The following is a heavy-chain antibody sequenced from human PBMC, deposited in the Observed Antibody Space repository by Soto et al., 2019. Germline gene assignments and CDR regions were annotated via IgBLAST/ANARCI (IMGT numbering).Heavy chain of an antibody. CDR2: ISAYNGNT. V-gene: IGHV1-18*01. J-gene: IGHJ3*01. Sequence: ASVKVSCKASGYTFTSYGISWVRQAPGQGLEWMGWISAYNGNTNYAQKLQGRVTMTTDTSTSTAYMELRSLRSDDTAVYYCAREVWFWDDYGDYDAFDFCGQGTMVPVS. D-gene: IGHD4-17*01. CDR1: GYTFTSYG. CDR3: AREVWFWDDYGDYDAFDF.